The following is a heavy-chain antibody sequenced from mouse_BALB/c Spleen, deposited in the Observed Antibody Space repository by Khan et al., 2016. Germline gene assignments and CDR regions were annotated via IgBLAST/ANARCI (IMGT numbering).Heavy chain of an antibody. CDR3: ARYYYGSSYFDY. J-gene: IGHJ2*01. D-gene: IGHD1-1*01. CDR2: IRYSGSP. Sequence: EVQLQESGPGLVKPSQSLSLTCTVTGYSITSDYAWNWIRQFPGNKLEWMGYIRYSGSPSYNPSLKSRLSITRDTSKNQSFLQLNSVTTEDTATYYCARYYYGSSYFDYWGQGTTLTVSS. V-gene: IGHV3-2*02. CDR1: GYSITSDYA.